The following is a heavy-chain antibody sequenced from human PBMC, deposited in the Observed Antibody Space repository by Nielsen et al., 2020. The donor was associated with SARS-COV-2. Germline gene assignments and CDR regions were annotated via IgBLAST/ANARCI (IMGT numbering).Heavy chain of an antibody. CDR3: ASGLLWFGDPVRNYYYMDV. Sequence: ASVKVSCKASGYTFTTYGFSWVRQAPGQGLEWMGWISAYNGNTDYAQKFQGRITMTTDTSTSTAYMELRSLRADDTAVYYCASGLLWFGDPVRNYYYMDVWGKGTTVTVSS. CDR1: GYTFTTYG. V-gene: IGHV1-18*01. CDR2: ISAYNGNT. J-gene: IGHJ6*03. D-gene: IGHD3-10*01.